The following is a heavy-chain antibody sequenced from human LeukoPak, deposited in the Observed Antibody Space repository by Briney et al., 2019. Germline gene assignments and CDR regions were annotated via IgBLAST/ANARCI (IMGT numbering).Heavy chain of an antibody. J-gene: IGHJ4*02. CDR1: GFTFSSYA. D-gene: IGHD6-13*01. CDR3: ARLYSSSWYDY. CDR2: ISYDGSNK. V-gene: IGHV3-30-3*01. Sequence: PGRSLRLSCAASGFTFSSYAMHWVRQAPGKGLEWVAVISYDGSNKYYADSVKGRFTISRDNSKNTLYLQMNSLRAEDTAVYYCARLYSSSWYDYWGQGTLVTVSS.